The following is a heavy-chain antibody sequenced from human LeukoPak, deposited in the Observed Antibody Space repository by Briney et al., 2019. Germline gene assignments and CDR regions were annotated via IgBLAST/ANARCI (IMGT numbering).Heavy chain of an antibody. J-gene: IGHJ4*02. CDR1: GGSFSGYY. V-gene: IGHV4-34*01. D-gene: IGHD4-17*01. Sequence: SETLSLTCAVYGGSFSGYYWSWIRQPPGKGLEWIGEINHSGSTNYNPSLKSRVTISVDTSKNQFSLKLSSVTAADTAVYYCARVNGDYEFDYWGQGTLVTVSS. CDR3: ARVNGDYEFDY. CDR2: INHSGST.